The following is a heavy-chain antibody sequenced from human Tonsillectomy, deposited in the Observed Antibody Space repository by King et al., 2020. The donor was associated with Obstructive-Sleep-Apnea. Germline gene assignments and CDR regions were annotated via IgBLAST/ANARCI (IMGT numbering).Heavy chain of an antibody. CDR1: GGSISSYY. V-gene: IGHV4-59*01. D-gene: IGHD2-21*01. J-gene: IGHJ3*02. Sequence: VQLQESGPGLVKPSETLSLTCTVSGGSISSYYWSWIRQSPGKGLESIGYIYYSGSTNYNPSLKSRVTISVDTSKNQFSLKLSSVTAADTAVYYCARGMTVDIVVEDAFDIWGQGTMVIVSS. CDR3: ARGMTVDIVVEDAFDI. CDR2: IYYSGST.